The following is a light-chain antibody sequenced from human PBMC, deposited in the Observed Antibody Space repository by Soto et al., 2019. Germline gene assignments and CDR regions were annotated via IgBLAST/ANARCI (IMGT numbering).Light chain of an antibody. V-gene: IGKV1-39*01. Sequence: IQRNQTPSFLSLSVGDRVSITCLASQSIGKHLNWYQQKPGKAPKFLIYGASTLQSGVPSRFTGSGSGTDFTLTVSSLQAEDFATYYCQQSYTSPTTFGQGTRLEI. CDR2: GAS. CDR1: QSIGKH. J-gene: IGKJ5*01. CDR3: QQSYTSPTT.